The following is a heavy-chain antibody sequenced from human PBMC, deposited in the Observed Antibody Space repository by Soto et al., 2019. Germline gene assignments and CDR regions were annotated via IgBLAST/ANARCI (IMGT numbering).Heavy chain of an antibody. D-gene: IGHD6-19*01. V-gene: IGHV4-31*03. CDR3: ARGAVPAFNWFDP. Sequence: SETLSLTCTVSGGSISSGGYYWSWIRQHPGKGLEWIGYIYYSGSTYYNPSLKSRVTISVDTSKNQFSLKLSSVTAADTAVYYCARGAVPAFNWFDPWGQGTLVTVSS. CDR1: GGSISSGGYY. J-gene: IGHJ5*02. CDR2: IYYSGST.